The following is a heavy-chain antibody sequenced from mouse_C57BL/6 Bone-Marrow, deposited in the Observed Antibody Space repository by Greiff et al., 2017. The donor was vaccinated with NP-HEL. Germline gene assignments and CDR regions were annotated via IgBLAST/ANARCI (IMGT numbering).Heavy chain of an antibody. V-gene: IGHV1-50*01. Sequence: VRLQQPGAELVKPGASVKLSCKASGYTFTSYWMQWVKQRPGQGLEWIGEIDPSDSYTNYNQKFKGKATLTVDTSSSTAYMQLSSLTSEDSAVYYCARWDYYGNWYFDVWGTGTTVTVSS. J-gene: IGHJ1*03. CDR3: ARWDYYGNWYFDV. D-gene: IGHD1-1*01. CDR2: IDPSDSYT. CDR1: GYTFTSYW.